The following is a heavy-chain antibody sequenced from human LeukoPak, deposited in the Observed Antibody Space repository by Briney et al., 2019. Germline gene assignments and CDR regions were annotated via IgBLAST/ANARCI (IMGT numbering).Heavy chain of an antibody. CDR3: AKDVSPSGSYQAIDY. CDR2: IRYDASNK. J-gene: IGHJ4*02. D-gene: IGHD1-26*01. Sequence: GGSLRLSCAASGFTFSSYGMHWVRQAPGKGLEWVAFIRYDASNKYYVDSVQGRFTISRDNSKNTLDLQMNSLRPEDTAVYYCAKDVSPSGSYQAIDYWSQGTLVTVSS. CDR1: GFTFSSYG. V-gene: IGHV3-30*02.